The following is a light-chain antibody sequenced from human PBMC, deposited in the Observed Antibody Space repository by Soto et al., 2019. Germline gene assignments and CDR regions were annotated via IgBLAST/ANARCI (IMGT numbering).Light chain of an antibody. CDR3: AAWDDSLSGRI. CDR2: RDI. J-gene: IGLJ2*01. Sequence: QSVLTQPPSTSGTPGQKVTISCSGASSNFGGNYVCWFHQLPGTAPKFLIYRDIQRPPGIPDRFSAAKSGTSASLAISGLRSEDEGDYYCAAWDDSLSGRIFGGGTKLTVL. CDR1: SSNFGGNY. V-gene: IGLV1-47*01.